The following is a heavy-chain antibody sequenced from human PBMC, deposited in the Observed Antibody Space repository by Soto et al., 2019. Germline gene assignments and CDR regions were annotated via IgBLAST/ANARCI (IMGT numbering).Heavy chain of an antibody. CDR3: AHSTNYGYYDY. D-gene: IGHD4-17*01. CDR1: GFSLSTSGVA. V-gene: IGHV2-5*02. Sequence: QITLKESGPTLVKPTQTLTLTCTVSGFSLSTSGVAVGWIRQPPGKALECLALIYWDGDKRYTPSLKSRLTLTKDTSKNQVVLTMTHIDPVDTAPYYCAHSTNYGYYDYWGQGTLVTVSS. CDR2: IYWDGDK. J-gene: IGHJ4*02.